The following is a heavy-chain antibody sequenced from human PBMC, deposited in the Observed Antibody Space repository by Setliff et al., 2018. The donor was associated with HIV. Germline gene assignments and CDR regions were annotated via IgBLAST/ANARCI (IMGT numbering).Heavy chain of an antibody. CDR3: ARRRGSGWYGYGFDY. Sequence: GGSLRLSCAASGFTFSSYVMHWVRQAPGKGLEWVAVIWYDGNTKYYADSVKGRFTISRDNSKNALYVQMNSLRAEDTAVYYCARRRGSGWYGYGFDYWGQGTLVTVSS. CDR2: IWYDGNTK. J-gene: IGHJ4*02. D-gene: IGHD6-19*01. V-gene: IGHV3-33*08. CDR1: GFTFSSYV.